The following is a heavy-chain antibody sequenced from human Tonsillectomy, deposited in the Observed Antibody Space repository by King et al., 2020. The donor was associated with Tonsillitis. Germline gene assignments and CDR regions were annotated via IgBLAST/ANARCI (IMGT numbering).Heavy chain of an antibody. Sequence: VQLVESGGGVVQPGRSLRLSCAASGFTLSSYAMHWVRQAPGKGLEWVAVISYDGSNKYYADSVKGRFTISRDNSKNTLYLQMNSLRAEDTAVYYCARDQGIAAAGTLNGMDVWGQGTTVTVSS. CDR3: ARDQGIAAAGTLNGMDV. CDR1: GFTLSSYA. J-gene: IGHJ6*02. CDR2: ISYDGSNK. V-gene: IGHV3-30*04. D-gene: IGHD6-13*01.